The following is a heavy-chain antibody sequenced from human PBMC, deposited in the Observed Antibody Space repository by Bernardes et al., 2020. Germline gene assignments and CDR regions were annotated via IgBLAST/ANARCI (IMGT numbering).Heavy chain of an antibody. Sequence: ASVKVSCKASGYTFTGYYMHWVRQAPGQGLEWMGRINPNSGGTTYAQKFQGRVTMTRDTSISTAYMELSRLRSDDTAVYYCARVNVRGYSGYDWYYWGQGTLVTVSS. V-gene: IGHV1-2*06. CDR2: INPNSGGT. CDR3: ARVNVRGYSGYDWYY. D-gene: IGHD5-12*01. J-gene: IGHJ4*02. CDR1: GYTFTGYY.